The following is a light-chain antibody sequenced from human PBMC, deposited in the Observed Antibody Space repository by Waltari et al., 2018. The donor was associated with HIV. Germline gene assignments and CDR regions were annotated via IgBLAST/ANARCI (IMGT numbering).Light chain of an antibody. V-gene: IGLV3-21*02. CDR1: NIGTRS. CDR2: VNN. J-gene: IGLJ2*01. CDR3: QVWDNIGARVG. Sequence: YGLTQPPSMSVAAGQAAKFTCRGPNIGTRSMHWYHNRPGQYPKPVGSVNNHRHPGNPDRFSGSNSRDTATLTISRVEDGDEAEYYCQVWDNIGARVGFGAGTKLTVL.